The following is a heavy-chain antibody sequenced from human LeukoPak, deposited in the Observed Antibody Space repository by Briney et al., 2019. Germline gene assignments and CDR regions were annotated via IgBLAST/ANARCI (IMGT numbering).Heavy chain of an antibody. CDR1: GDSLSNNNVA. CDR2: TYYRSKWYN. CDR3: ARGKGGDGYNPGLFDY. Sequence: SQTLSLTCAISGDSLSNNNVAWNWIRQSPSRGLEWLGRTYYRSKWYNDYAVSVKSRITINPDTSKNQFSLQLNSVTPEDTAVYYCARGKGGDGYNPGLFDYWGQGTLVTVSS. D-gene: IGHD5-24*01. V-gene: IGHV6-1*01. J-gene: IGHJ4*02.